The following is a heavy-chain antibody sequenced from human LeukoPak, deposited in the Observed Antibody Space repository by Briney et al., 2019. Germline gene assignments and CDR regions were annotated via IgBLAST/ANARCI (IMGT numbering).Heavy chain of an antibody. Sequence: PGGSLRLSCAASGFTFTDYYVDWVRQAPGKGLEWVGRIRNKANSYSTEYAASVKGRFTFSRDDSKNSVYLQMKSLKIEDTAVYYCARDGGRSHDAFDVWGQGTMVTVSS. D-gene: IGHD3-16*01. CDR2: IRNKANSYST. J-gene: IGHJ3*01. CDR3: ARDGGRSHDAFDV. CDR1: GFTFTDYY. V-gene: IGHV3-72*01.